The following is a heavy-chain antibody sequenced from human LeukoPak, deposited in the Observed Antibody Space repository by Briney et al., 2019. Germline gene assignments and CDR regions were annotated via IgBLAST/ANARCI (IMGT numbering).Heavy chain of an antibody. D-gene: IGHD2-2*02. V-gene: IGHV1-8*03. CDR2: MNPNSGNT. Sequence: ASVKVSCKASGYTFTSYDINWVRQATGQGLEWMGWMNPNSGNTGYAQKFQGRVTITRNTSISTAYMELSSLRSEDTAVYYCATNNDCTSTSCYITWGQGTLVTVSS. CDR1: GYTFTSYD. CDR3: ATNNDCTSTSCYIT. J-gene: IGHJ5*02.